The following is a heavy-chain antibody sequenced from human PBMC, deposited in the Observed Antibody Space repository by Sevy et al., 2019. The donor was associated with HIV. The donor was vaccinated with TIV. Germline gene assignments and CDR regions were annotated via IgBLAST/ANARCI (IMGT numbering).Heavy chain of an antibody. CDR2: ISGSGGST. V-gene: IGHV3-23*01. CDR1: GFTFSSYA. CDR3: AKDGFKPSVGDENYYYYYMDV. D-gene: IGHD3-16*01. Sequence: GESLKISCAASGFTFSSYAMSWVRQAPGKGLEWVSAISGSGGSTYYTDSVKGRFTISRDNSKNTLYLQMNSLRAEDTDVYYCAKDGFKPSVGDENYYYYYMDVWGKGTTGTGSS. J-gene: IGHJ6*03.